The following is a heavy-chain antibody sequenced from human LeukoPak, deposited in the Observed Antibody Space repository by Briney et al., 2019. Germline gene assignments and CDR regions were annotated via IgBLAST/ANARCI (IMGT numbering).Heavy chain of an antibody. CDR2: ISGDSSYI. J-gene: IGHJ4*02. CDR1: GFIFSSYP. CDR3: ARDYSVDY. V-gene: IGHV3-21*01. Sequence: GGSLRLSCAASGFIFSSYPLNWVRQAPGKGLEWVSTISGDSSYIQYADSVKGRFTISRDNTKNSLFLQMSSLRAEDTAVYYCARDYSVDYWGQGTLVTVSS. D-gene: IGHD4-11*01.